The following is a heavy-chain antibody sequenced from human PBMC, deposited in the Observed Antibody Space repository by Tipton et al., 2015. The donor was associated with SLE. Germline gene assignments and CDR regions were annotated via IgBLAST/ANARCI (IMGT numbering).Heavy chain of an antibody. CDR2: IHYNGNT. Sequence: TLSLTCTVSGFSISSYYWGWIRQPPGKGLEWIGTIHYNGNTYYNPSLKSRVTISINTSKIQFSLKLTSLTAADTAVYYCARLSFDYTSGWYIDYWGQGSLVTVSS. V-gene: IGHV4-39*01. CDR3: ARLSFDYTSGWYIDY. CDR1: GFSISSYY. D-gene: IGHD6-19*01. J-gene: IGHJ4*02.